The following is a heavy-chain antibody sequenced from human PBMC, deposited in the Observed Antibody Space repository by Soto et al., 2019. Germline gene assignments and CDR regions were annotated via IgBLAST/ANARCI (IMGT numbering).Heavy chain of an antibody. V-gene: IGHV4-31*03. D-gene: IGHD1-1*01. J-gene: IGHJ4*02. CDR1: GGSLSSGGYF. Sequence: SETLSLTCTVSGGSLSSGGYFWSWIRQPPGKGLEWIGNIFYSGTTYYNPSLKSRVTISVDTSKNQFSLKLSSVTAADTAVYFCARGVLYWGQGSLVTVS. CDR2: IFYSGTT. CDR3: ARGVLY.